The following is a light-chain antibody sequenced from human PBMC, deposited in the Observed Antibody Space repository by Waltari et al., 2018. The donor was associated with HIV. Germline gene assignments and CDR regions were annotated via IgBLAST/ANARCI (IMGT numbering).Light chain of an antibody. CDR1: QNINFY. CDR3: QQSHSPPWT. J-gene: IGKJ1*01. CDR2: TAS. V-gene: IGKV1-39*01. Sequence: DIQMTQSPSSLSASVGDRVTITCRSSQNINFYLSWYQQKPGRAPNLLIHTASSLQTGVPSRFSGSGSGTDFTRTISSLQLEDYATYYCQQSHSPPWTFGQGTKVDIK.